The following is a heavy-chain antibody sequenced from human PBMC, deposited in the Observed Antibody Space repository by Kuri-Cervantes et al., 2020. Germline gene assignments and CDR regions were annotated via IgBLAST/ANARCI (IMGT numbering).Heavy chain of an antibody. J-gene: IGHJ6*02. Sequence: SETLSLTCTVSGGSISSRSYYWGWIRQPPGKGLEWIGYIYYSGSTYYNPSLKSRVTISVDTSKNQFSLKLSSVTAADTAVYYCARDSDGGYGKYYYYYGMDVWGQGTTVTVSS. CDR2: IYYSGST. V-gene: IGHV4-39*07. CDR3: ARDSDGGYGKYYYYYGMDV. D-gene: IGHD5-12*01. CDR1: GGSISSRSYY.